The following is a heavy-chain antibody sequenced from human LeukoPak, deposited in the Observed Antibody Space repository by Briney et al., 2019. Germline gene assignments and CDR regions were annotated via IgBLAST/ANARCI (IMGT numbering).Heavy chain of an antibody. Sequence: GGSLRLSCAASGFTFSSYGMHWVRQAPGKGLEWVAFIRYDGSNKDYADSVKGRFTISRDNSKNTLYLQMNSLRVEDTAVYYCAKDVRHCSGASCYHDYWGQGTLVTVSS. V-gene: IGHV3-30*02. D-gene: IGHD2-2*01. CDR1: GFTFSSYG. J-gene: IGHJ4*02. CDR3: AKDVRHCSGASCYHDY. CDR2: IRYDGSNK.